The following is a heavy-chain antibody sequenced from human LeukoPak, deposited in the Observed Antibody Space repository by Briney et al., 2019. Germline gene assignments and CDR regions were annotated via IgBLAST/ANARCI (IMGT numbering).Heavy chain of an antibody. CDR1: GFTFSSYA. CDR3: AKDNTFGGVFDY. CDR2: ISASGGST. D-gene: IGHD3-16*01. J-gene: IGHJ4*02. Sequence: GGSLRLSCAASGFTFSSYAMSWVRQAPGKGLEWVSAISASGGSTYYADSVKGRFTISRDNSKNTLYLQMNSLRAEDTAVYYCAKDNTFGGVFDYWGQGTLVTVSS. V-gene: IGHV3-23*01.